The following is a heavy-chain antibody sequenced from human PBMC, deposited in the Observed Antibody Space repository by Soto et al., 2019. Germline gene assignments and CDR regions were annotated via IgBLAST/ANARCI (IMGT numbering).Heavy chain of an antibody. CDR2: IGAYNGDT. Sequence: ASVKVSCKASGYTFTTYGFNWVRQAPGQGLEWMGWIGAYNGDTNYAQMLQGRVTMTTDTSTSTAYMELRSLRSDDTAVSYCASGCYGSGPPSAAYCSSASPYYYYMDVWGKGTTVTVSS. CDR1: GYTFTTYG. D-gene: IGHD2-2*01. V-gene: IGHV1-18*01. CDR3: ASGCYGSGPPSAAYCSSASPYYYYMDV. J-gene: IGHJ6*03.